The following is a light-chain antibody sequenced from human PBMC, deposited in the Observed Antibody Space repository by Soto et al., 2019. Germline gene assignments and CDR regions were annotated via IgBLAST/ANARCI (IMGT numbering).Light chain of an antibody. CDR3: QQYFSTPLT. V-gene: IGKV4-1*01. CDR1: QTVLYSSNNQNY. J-gene: IGKJ4*01. Sequence: DIVMTQSPDSLAVSLGERATINCKSSQTVLYSSNNQNYLAWYQQKPGQPPKLLIYWASTRESGVPDRFSGSGSETDFTLTISSLQAEDVAVYYCQQYFSTPLTFGGGTTVEI. CDR2: WAS.